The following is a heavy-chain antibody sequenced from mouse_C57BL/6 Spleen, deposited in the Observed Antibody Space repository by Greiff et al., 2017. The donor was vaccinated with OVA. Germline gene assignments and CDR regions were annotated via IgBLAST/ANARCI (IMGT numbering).Heavy chain of an antibody. D-gene: IGHD1-1*01. Sequence: EVQRVESGGGLVKPGGSLKLSCAASGFTFSDYGMHWVRQAPEKGLEWVAYISSGSSTIYYADTVKGRFTISRDNAKNTLFLQMTSLMSEDTAMYYWAISSAVVAPHYAMDYWGKGTSVTVSS. CDR1: GFTFSDYG. CDR3: AISSAVVAPHYAMDY. CDR2: ISSGSSTI. J-gene: IGHJ4*01. V-gene: IGHV5-17*01.